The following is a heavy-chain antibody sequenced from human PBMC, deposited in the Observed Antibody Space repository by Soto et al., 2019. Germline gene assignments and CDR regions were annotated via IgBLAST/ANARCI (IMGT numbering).Heavy chain of an antibody. V-gene: IGHV1-18*01. Sequence: QVQLVQSGAEVKKPGASVKVSCKASGYTFTSYTITWVRQAPGQGLEWMGWINPYNSNTNYAQKFQDRVTMTTDTSTSTGYMELRSLRSDDTAVYYCARVDAYNQPNFGYWGQGTLVTVSS. CDR2: INPYNSNT. J-gene: IGHJ4*02. D-gene: IGHD1-1*01. CDR1: GYTFTSYT. CDR3: ARVDAYNQPNFGY.